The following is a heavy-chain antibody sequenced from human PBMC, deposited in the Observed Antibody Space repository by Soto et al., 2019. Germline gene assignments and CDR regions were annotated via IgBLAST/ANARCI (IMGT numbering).Heavy chain of an antibody. V-gene: IGHV5-10-1*04. J-gene: IGHJ3*02. CDR3: ARFDIVVVPDGFDI. CDR2: IDPSDSYT. Sequence: GESLKISCKGSGYSFTSYWISWVRQMPGKGLEWMGRIDPSDSYTNYSPSFQGQVTISADKSISTAYLQWSSLKASDTAMYYCARFDIVVVPDGFDIWGQGTMVTVSS. CDR1: GYSFTSYW. D-gene: IGHD2-21*01.